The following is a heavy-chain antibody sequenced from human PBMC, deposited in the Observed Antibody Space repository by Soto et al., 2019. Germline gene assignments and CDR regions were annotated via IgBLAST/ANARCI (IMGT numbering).Heavy chain of an antibody. V-gene: IGHV1-69*01. CDR3: AREIRSYGSGIFDS. Sequence: QVHRVQSGAEVKKPGSSVKVSCRASGGTFSRSSIAWVRQAPGQGLEWMGGIAPLYGTANYAQRLQGRVTITAHESTGTAYMEVSGLRAEDTAVYYCAREIRSYGSGIFDSWGQGTLVIVSA. CDR2: IAPLYGTA. CDR1: GGTFSRSS. J-gene: IGHJ4*02. D-gene: IGHD3-10*01.